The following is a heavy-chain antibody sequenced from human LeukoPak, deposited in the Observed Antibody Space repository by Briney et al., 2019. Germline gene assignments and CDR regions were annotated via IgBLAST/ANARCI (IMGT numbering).Heavy chain of an antibody. D-gene: IGHD5-12*01. CDR3: ARNDXSGYGRDYFDY. CDR2: ISSSSSTI. J-gene: IGHJ4*02. CDR1: GFTFSSYS. Sequence: SGGSLRLSCAASGFTFSSYSINWVRQAPGKGLEWVSYISSSSSTIYYADSVKGRFTISRDNAKNSLYLQMNSLRDDDTAVYYCARNDXSGYGRDYFDYWGQGTLVTVSX. V-gene: IGHV3-48*02.